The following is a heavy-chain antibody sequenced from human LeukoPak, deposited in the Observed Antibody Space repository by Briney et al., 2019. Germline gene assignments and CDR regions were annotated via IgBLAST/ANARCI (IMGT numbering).Heavy chain of an antibody. V-gene: IGHV3-23*01. CDR2: VNAPGLKT. J-gene: IGHJ4*02. D-gene: IGHD1-26*01. CDR3: ASGKVNHLGAFVY. Sequence: GGSLRLSCAASGFAFSSYAMSWVRQAPGKGLGWVATVNAPGLKTFYADSVKGRFMISRDNSKNTFYLEMDSLRVDDTGVYYCASGKVNHLGAFVYWGQGTLVTVSS. CDR1: GFAFSSYA.